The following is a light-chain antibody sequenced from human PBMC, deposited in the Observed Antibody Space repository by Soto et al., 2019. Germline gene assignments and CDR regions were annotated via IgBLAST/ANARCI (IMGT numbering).Light chain of an antibody. Sequence: DIQMTQSTSSLSASVGDRVTITCRASQSIRSYLNWYQQKPEKAPDLLIYEASSLQSGVPSRFSGSGSGTDFTLTISSLQPEDFATYYCQQSYTTPFTFGPGTKVDIK. CDR3: QQSYTTPFT. CDR2: EAS. CDR1: QSIRSY. V-gene: IGKV1-39*01. J-gene: IGKJ3*01.